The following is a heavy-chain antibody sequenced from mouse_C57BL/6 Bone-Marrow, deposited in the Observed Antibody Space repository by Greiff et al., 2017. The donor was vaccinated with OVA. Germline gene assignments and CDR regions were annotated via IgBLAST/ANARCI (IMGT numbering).Heavy chain of an antibody. Sequence: VKLMESGAELVRPGTSVKLSCKASGYTFTSYWMHWVKQRPGQGLEWIGVIDPSDSYTNYNQKFKGKATLTVDTSSSTAYMQLSSLTSEDSAVYYCARDWEGFAYWGQGTLVTVSA. CDR3: ARDWEGFAY. CDR2: IDPSDSYT. J-gene: IGHJ3*01. CDR1: GYTFTSYW. V-gene: IGHV1-59*01. D-gene: IGHD4-1*01.